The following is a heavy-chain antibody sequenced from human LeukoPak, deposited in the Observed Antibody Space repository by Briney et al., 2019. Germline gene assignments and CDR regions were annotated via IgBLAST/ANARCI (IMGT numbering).Heavy chain of an antibody. CDR2: IKQDGSEK. CDR3: AKGVEWLLRRLYMDV. V-gene: IGHV3-7*03. Sequence: GGSLRLSCAASGFTFSSYWMSWVRQAPGKGLEWVANIKQDGSEKYYVDSVKGRFTISRDNAKNSLYLQMNSLRAEDTAVYYCAKGVEWLLRRLYMDVWGKGTTVTVSS. CDR1: GFTFSSYW. J-gene: IGHJ6*03. D-gene: IGHD3-22*01.